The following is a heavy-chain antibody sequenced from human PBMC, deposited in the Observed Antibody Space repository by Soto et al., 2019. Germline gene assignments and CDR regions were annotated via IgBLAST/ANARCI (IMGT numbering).Heavy chain of an antibody. CDR2: IRPYSGNT. Sequence: QVQLVQSGDEVRKPGSSVKVSCKASGYIFVNYGIAWVRQAPGQGLEWMGWIRPYSGNTHYASKVQGRLTMTTDTSTSTAYMDLGSLTSGDTAGYYCAMVDNFVTPTPQDVWGQGTTVTVSS. V-gene: IGHV1-18*01. J-gene: IGHJ6*02. D-gene: IGHD3-16*02. CDR1: GYIFVNYG. CDR3: AMVDNFVTPTPQDV.